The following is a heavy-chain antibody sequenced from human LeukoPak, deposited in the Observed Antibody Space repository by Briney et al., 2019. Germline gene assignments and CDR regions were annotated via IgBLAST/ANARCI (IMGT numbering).Heavy chain of an antibody. CDR3: ARHYYDSSGYYYYYYYMDV. CDR1: GGSISSSSYY. D-gene: IGHD3-22*01. Sequence: SETLSLTCTVSGGSISSSSYYWGWIRQPPGKGLEWIGSIYYSGSTYYNPSLKSRVTISVDTSKNQFSLKLSSVTAAGTAVYYCARHYYDSSGYYYYYYYMDVWGKGTTVTVSS. CDR2: IYYSGST. V-gene: IGHV4-39*01. J-gene: IGHJ6*03.